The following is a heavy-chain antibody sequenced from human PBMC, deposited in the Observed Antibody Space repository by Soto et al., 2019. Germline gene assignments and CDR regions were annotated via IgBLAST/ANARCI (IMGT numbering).Heavy chain of an antibody. CDR2: INHSGST. CDR3: ARHRGEMVRGVMDY. CDR1: GGSFSGYY. V-gene: IGHV4-34*01. J-gene: IGHJ4*02. Sequence: SETLSLTCAVYGGSFSGYYWSWIRQPPGKGLEWIGEINHSGSTNYNPSLKSRVTISVDTSKNQFSLKLSSVTAADTAVYYCARHRGEMVRGVMDYWGQGTLVTVSS. D-gene: IGHD3-10*01.